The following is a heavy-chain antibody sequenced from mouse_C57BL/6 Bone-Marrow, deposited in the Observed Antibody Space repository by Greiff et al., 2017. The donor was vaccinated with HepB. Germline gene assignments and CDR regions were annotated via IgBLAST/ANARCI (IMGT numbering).Heavy chain of an antibody. CDR3: ARIGHYGEAYYAMDY. J-gene: IGHJ4*01. Sequence: QVQLKESGPGILQPSQTLSLTCSFSGFSLSTFGMGVGWIRQPSGKGLEWLAHIWWDDDKYYNPALKSRLTTSKDTSKNQVFLKIANVDTADTATYYCARIGHYGEAYYAMDYWGQGTSVTVSS. D-gene: IGHD1-1*01. CDR1: GFSLSTFGMG. V-gene: IGHV8-8*01. CDR2: IWWDDDK.